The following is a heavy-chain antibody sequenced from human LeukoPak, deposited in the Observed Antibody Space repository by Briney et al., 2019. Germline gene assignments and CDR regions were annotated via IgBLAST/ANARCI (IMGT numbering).Heavy chain of an antibody. Sequence: GGSLRLSCAASGFTFDDYAMHWVQQAPGKGLEWVSGISWNSGSIGYADSVKGRFTISRDNAKNSLYLQMNSLRAEDTALYYCAKPPRGSSSSGYYYYYMDVWGKGTTVTVSS. D-gene: IGHD6-6*01. J-gene: IGHJ6*03. CDR1: GFTFDDYA. V-gene: IGHV3-9*01. CDR3: AKPPRGSSSSGYYYYYMDV. CDR2: ISWNSGSI.